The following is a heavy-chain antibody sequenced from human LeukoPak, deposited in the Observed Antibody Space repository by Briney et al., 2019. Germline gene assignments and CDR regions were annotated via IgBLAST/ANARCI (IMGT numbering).Heavy chain of an antibody. CDR1: GFTFSSYG. V-gene: IGHV3-30*03. CDR3: AAEWWFDP. J-gene: IGHJ5*02. CDR2: ISYDGSNK. Sequence: PGGSLRLSCAASGFTFSSYGMHWVRQAPGKGLEWVAVISYDGSNKYYADSVKGRFTISRDNSKNTLYLQMNSLRAEDTAVYYCAAEWWFDPWGQGTLVTVSS.